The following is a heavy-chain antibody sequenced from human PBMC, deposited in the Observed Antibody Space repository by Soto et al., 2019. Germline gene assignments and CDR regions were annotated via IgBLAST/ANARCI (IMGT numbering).Heavy chain of an antibody. D-gene: IGHD3-3*01. CDR1: GFTFSRYA. CDR2: ISCTSGSI. CDR3: AKDMGPFTIFGVVTHPDYYGMDV. V-gene: IGHV3-9*01. J-gene: IGHJ6*02. Sequence: PGGSLRLSCAASGFTFSRYAMSGVRQAPGKGLEWLSCISCTSGSIGYADSVKGRFTISRDNAKNSLYLQMNSLRTEDTALYYCAKDMGPFTIFGVVTHPDYYGMDVWGQGTTVTVSS.